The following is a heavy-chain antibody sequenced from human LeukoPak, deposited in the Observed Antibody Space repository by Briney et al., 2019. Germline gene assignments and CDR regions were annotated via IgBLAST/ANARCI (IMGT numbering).Heavy chain of an antibody. Sequence: GGSLRLSCAASGFTVSSNYMSWVRQAPGKGLEWVSVIYSGGSSYYADSVKGRFIISRDNSKNTLYVQMNSLRADDTAVYYCARLNSISWSFDFWGQGTLVTVSS. D-gene: IGHD6-13*01. J-gene: IGHJ4*02. V-gene: IGHV3-53*01. CDR3: ARLNSISWSFDF. CDR2: IYSGGSS. CDR1: GFTVSSNY.